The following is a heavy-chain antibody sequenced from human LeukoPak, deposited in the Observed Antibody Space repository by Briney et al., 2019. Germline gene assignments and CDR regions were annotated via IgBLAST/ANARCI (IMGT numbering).Heavy chain of an antibody. V-gene: IGHV3-53*01. D-gene: IGHD3-10*01. CDR1: GFIFSSYS. CDR2: IYSGGST. CDR3: AISTMVRGVIFDY. J-gene: IGHJ4*02. Sequence: GGSLRLSCAASGFIFSSYSMNWVRQAPGKGLEWVSVIYSGGSTYYADSVKGRFTISRDNSKNTLYLQMNSLRAEDTAVYYCAISTMVRGVIFDYWGQGTLVTVSS.